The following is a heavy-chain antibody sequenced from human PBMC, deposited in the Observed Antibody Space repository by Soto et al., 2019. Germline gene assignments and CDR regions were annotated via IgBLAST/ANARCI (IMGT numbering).Heavy chain of an antibody. CDR1: GGSISSSSYY. J-gene: IGHJ4*02. V-gene: IGHV4-39*01. Sequence: SETLSLTCTVSGGSISSSSYYWGWIRQPPGKGLEWIGSIYYSGSTYYNPSLKSRVTISVDTSKNQFSLKLSSVTAADTAVYYCARRERWLPIYFDYWGQGTLVTVSS. CDR3: ARRERWLPIYFDY. CDR2: IYYSGST. D-gene: IGHD5-12*01.